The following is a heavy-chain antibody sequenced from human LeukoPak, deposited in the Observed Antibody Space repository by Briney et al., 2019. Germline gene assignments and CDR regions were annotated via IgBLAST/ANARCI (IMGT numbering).Heavy chain of an antibody. D-gene: IGHD3-10*01. CDR1: GESSKGYS. V-gene: IGHV4-34*01. Sequence: PETLSLTCAVSGESSKGYSSSWIRQPPGEGLEWIGDITHSGNTNYHPSLKRRVTMSVDSSKKQFSLTLSSVTGADSAFYYCARGRRQLARSALGYWGEGAQVTVSS. CDR3: ARGRRQLARSALGY. J-gene: IGHJ4*02. CDR2: ITHSGNT.